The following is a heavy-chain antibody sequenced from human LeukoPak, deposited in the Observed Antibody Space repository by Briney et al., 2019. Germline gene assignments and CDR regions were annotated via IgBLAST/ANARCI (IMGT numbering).Heavy chain of an antibody. J-gene: IGHJ4*02. CDR2: LYYSGST. D-gene: IGHD3-22*01. Sequence: SETLSLTCTVSGGSISSSSYYWDWIRQPPGKGLEWIGSLYYSGSTYYNPSRKSRVTISVDTSKNQFSLKLSSVTAADTAVFYCARRSYYDSSAIFDYWGQGTLVTVSS. V-gene: IGHV4-39*01. CDR3: ARRSYYDSSAIFDY. CDR1: GGSISSSSYY.